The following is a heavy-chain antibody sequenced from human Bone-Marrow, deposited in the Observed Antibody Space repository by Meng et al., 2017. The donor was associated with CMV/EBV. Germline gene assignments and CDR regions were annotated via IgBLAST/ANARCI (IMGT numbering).Heavy chain of an antibody. J-gene: IGHJ3*02. CDR2: INHSGST. CDR3: ARLPYPSFGSGSYRVAFDI. Sequence: SETLSLTCAVYGGSFSGYYWSWIRQPPGKGLEWIGEINHSGSTNYNPSLKSRVTISVDTSKNQFSLKLISVTAADTAVYYCARLPYPSFGSGSYRVAFDIWGQGTMVTVSS. CDR1: GGSFSGYY. V-gene: IGHV4-34*01. D-gene: IGHD3-10*01.